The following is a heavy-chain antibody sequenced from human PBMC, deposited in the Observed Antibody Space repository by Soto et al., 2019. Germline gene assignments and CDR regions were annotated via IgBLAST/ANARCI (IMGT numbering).Heavy chain of an antibody. CDR2: IYYSGST. CDR1: GGTISSYY. CDR3: ARYGSSTSNDAFDM. J-gene: IGHJ3*02. Sequence: SETLSLTCTASGGTISSYYWSWIRQPPGKGLEWIGYIYYSGSTNYNPALKSRVTISVDTSKNQFSLKLSSVTAADTAVYYCARYGSSTSNDAFDMWGQGTMVTVSS. D-gene: IGHD2-2*01. V-gene: IGHV4-59*08.